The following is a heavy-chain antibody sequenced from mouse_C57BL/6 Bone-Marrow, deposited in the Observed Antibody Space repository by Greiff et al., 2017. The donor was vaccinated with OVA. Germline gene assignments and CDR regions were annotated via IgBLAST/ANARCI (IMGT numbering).Heavy chain of an antibody. CDR1: GYTFTSYW. V-gene: IGHV1-69*01. CDR2: IDPSDSYT. Sequence: QVQLQQPGAELVMPGASVKLSCKASGYTFTSYWMHWVKQRPGQGLEWIGEIDPSDSYTNYNQKFKGKSTLTVDKSSSTAYMQLSSLTSEDSAVYYCARWRWYFDVWDTGTTVTVSS. CDR3: ARWRWYFDV. J-gene: IGHJ1*03.